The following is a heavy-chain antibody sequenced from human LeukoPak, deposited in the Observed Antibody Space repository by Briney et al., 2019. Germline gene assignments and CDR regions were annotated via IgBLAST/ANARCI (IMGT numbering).Heavy chain of an antibody. D-gene: IGHD5-24*01. V-gene: IGHV1-69*13. J-gene: IGHJ4*02. CDR2: IIPIFGTA. CDR3: ARVADAYNPDY. CDR1: GDTFSSYA. Sequence: ASVKVSCXASGDTFSSYAITWVRQAPGQGLEWMGGIIPIFGTANCAQKFQGRVTITADESTSPAYMELSSLRSEDTAVYYCARVADAYNPDYWGQGTLVTVSS.